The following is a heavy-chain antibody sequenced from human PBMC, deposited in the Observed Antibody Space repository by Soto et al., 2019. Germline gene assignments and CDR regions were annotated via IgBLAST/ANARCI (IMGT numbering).Heavy chain of an antibody. CDR1: GGPFNRYF. V-gene: IGHV4-4*09. J-gene: IGHJ4*01. D-gene: IGHD3-10*01. CDR2: IFPGGDT. Sequence: SETLSLTCTVPGGPFNRYFWTWIRQPPGKGLEWIGHIFPGGDTDSNPSLKSRVTISADRSKSQISLKLSSVIAADTAVYYCAKLSGNYHFSLDYWGQGILVTVSS. CDR3: AKLSGNYHFSLDY.